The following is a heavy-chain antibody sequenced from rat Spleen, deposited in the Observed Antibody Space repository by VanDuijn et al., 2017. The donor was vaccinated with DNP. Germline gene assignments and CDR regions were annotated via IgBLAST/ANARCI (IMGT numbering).Heavy chain of an antibody. CDR3: TRIGDRQSGGDGDALDA. V-gene: IGHV5-7*01. CDR1: GFTFSDYN. D-gene: IGHD1-1*01. J-gene: IGHJ4*01. Sequence: EVQLVETGGGLVQPGRSLKLSCAASGFTFSDYNMAWVRQAPTKGLEWVATISYDGGTTSYADAGKGRFMISRDDTKNTLSLQMDSLRSGDTATYYCTRIGDRQSGGDGDALDAWGQGTSVTVSS. CDR2: ISYDGGTT.